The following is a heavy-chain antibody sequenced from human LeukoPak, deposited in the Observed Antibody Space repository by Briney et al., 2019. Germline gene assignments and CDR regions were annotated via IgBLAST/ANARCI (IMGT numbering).Heavy chain of an antibody. V-gene: IGHV1-2*02. D-gene: IGHD6-13*01. CDR3: ARAGDRSSWYSYFDY. CDR2: INPNSGAT. CDR1: GYTFTDYY. Sequence: ASVKVSCKASGYTFTDYYLHWVRQAPGQGLEWMGWINPNSGATNYAQRFQGRVTMTRDTSISTAYMDLRWLTSDDTSVYYCARAGDRSSWYSYFDYWAREPWSPSPQ. J-gene: IGHJ4*02.